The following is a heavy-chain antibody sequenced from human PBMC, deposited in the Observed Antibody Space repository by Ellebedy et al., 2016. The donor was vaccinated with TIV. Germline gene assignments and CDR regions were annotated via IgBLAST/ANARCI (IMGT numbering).Heavy chain of an antibody. CDR3: ARGLTMYYFDY. CDR1: GFTFSSYS. D-gene: IGHD3-10*02. Sequence: GGSLRLSCAASGFTFSSYSMNWVRQAPGKGLEWVSYISSSSTIYYADSVKGRFTISRDNAKNSLYLQMNSLRDEDTGVYYCARGLTMYYFDYWGQGTLVTVSS. CDR2: ISSSSTI. J-gene: IGHJ4*02. V-gene: IGHV3-48*02.